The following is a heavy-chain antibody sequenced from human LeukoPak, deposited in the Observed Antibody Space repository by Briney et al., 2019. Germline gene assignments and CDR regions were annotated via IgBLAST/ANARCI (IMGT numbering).Heavy chain of an antibody. CDR1: GFTFSSYA. CDR2: ISGSGGST. CDR3: ARNSSGWYYFDY. V-gene: IGHV3-23*01. D-gene: IGHD6-19*01. J-gene: IGHJ4*02. Sequence: PGGSLRLSCAASGFTFSSYAMSWVRQAPGKGLEWVSAISGSGGSTYYADSVKGRFTISRDNSKNTLYLQMNSLRAEDTAVYHCARNSSGWYYFDYWGQGTLVTVSS.